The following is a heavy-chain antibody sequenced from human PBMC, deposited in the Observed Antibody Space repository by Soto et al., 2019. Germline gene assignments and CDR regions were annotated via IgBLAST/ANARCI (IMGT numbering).Heavy chain of an antibody. V-gene: IGHV3-53*02. CDR3: ARGKRNYVNYFDY. Sequence: EVQLVETGGGLIQPGGSLRLSCAASGFTVSSNYMSWVRQAPGKGLEWVSVIYSGGSTYYADSVKGRFIISRDNSKNTLYLQMNSLRAEDTAVYYCARGKRNYVNYFDYWGQGTLVTVSS. D-gene: IGHD4-4*01. CDR2: IYSGGST. CDR1: GFTVSSNY. J-gene: IGHJ4*02.